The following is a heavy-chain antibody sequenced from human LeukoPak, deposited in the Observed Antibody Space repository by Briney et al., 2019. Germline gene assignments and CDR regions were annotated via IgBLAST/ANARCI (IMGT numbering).Heavy chain of an antibody. CDR3: ARGGSSGHYYGSPYYFDY. V-gene: IGHV1-2*02. Sequence: ASVKVSCKASGYTFTGYYMHWVRQAPGQGLEWMGWINPNSGGTNYAQKFQGRVTMTRDTSISTAYMELSRLRSDDTAVYYCARGGSSGHYYGSPYYFDYWGQGTLVTVSS. J-gene: IGHJ4*02. CDR2: INPNSGGT. CDR1: GYTFTGYY. D-gene: IGHD3-22*01.